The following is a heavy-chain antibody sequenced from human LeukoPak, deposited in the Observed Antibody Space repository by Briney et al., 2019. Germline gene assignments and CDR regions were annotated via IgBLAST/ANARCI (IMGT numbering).Heavy chain of an antibody. V-gene: IGHV4-59*01. CDR1: GGSISSYY. CDR3: AREGPDSTFYGMDV. Sequence: ESSETLSLTCTVSGGSISSYYWSWIRQPPGKGLEWIGYIYYSGSTNYNPSLKSRVTISVDTSKNQFSLKLSSVTAADTAVYYCAREGPDSTFYGMDVWGQGTTVTVSS. J-gene: IGHJ6*02. D-gene: IGHD6-13*01. CDR2: IYYSGST.